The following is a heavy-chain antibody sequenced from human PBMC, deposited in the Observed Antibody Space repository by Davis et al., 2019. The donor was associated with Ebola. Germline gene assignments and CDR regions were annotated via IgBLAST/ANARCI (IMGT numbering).Heavy chain of an antibody. D-gene: IGHD3-10*01. J-gene: IGHJ5*02. CDR2: INHSGST. Sequence: GSLRLSCAVYGGSFSEYIWTWIRQPPGKGLEWIGEINHSGSTTYHPSLESRVTISIDTSKNQFSLKLSSVTAADTAVYYCARHARGVTTDWFDPWGQGTLVTVSS. CDR1: GGSFSEYI. V-gene: IGHV4-34*01. CDR3: ARHARGVTTDWFDP.